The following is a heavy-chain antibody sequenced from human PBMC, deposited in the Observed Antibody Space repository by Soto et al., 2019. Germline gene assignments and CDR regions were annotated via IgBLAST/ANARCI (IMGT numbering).Heavy chain of an antibody. CDR1: GFSVSTYS. D-gene: IGHD1-26*01. J-gene: IGHJ4*02. Sequence: EVQLLESGGDLIHPGGSLRLSCTASGFSVSTYSLSWVRQAPGKGLEWVSAISGSGDYTYYRDSVKGRFTISRDNAQNTLYLQMHSLRVEDTAVYFCTKDRIASGSHTYWGQGTLVAVSS. CDR3: TKDRIASGSHTY. V-gene: IGHV3-23*02. CDR2: ISGSGDYT.